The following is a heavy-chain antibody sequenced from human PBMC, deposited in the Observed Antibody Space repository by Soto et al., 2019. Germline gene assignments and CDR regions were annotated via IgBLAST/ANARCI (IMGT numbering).Heavy chain of an antibody. J-gene: IGHJ6*02. Sequence: GESLKISCKGSGYSFTSYWIGWVRQMPGKGLEWMGIIYPGDSDTRYSPSFQGQVTISADKSISTAYLQWSSLKASDTAMYYCARLNRFGYGSGSYNPAYYYYYGMDVWGQGTTVTVSS. CDR2: IYPGDSDT. D-gene: IGHD3-10*01. V-gene: IGHV5-51*01. CDR3: ARLNRFGYGSGSYNPAYYYYYGMDV. CDR1: GYSFTSYW.